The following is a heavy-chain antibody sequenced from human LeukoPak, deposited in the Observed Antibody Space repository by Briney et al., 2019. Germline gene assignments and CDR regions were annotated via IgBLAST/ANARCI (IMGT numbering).Heavy chain of an antibody. CDR1: GFTFSSYD. J-gene: IGHJ4*02. CDR2: IGTAGDP. D-gene: IGHD6-19*01. CDR3: ARGGYSSGWFDY. V-gene: IGHV3-13*05. Sequence: GGSLSLSCATNGFTFSSYDLHWVRQATGKGMESISAIGTAGDPYYPGSVNGRFTISRENAKNSLYLQMNSLRAGDTAVYYCARGGYSSGWFDYWGQGTLVIVSS.